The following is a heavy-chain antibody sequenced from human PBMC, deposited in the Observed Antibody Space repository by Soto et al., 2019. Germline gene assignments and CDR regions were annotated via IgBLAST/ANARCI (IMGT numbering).Heavy chain of an antibody. D-gene: IGHD2-2*01. Sequence: GGALRLSCAASGFTFSRYWMHWVRQAPGKGLVWVSRINSDGSSTSYADSVKGRFTTSRDNAKNTLYLQMNSLRVEDTAVYYCSRGTSTYGFDWGQGPLVTVSS. CDR1: GFTFSRYW. CDR2: INSDGSST. V-gene: IGHV3-74*01. CDR3: SRGTSTYGFD. J-gene: IGHJ4*02.